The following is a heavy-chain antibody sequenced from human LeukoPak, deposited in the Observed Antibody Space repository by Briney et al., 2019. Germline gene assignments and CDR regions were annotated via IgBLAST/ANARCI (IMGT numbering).Heavy chain of an antibody. CDR1: GGSISSYY. V-gene: IGHV4-59*01. Sequence: SETLSLTCTVSGGSISSYYWSWIRQPPGKGLEWIGYIYYSGSTNYNPSLKSRVTISVDTSKNQFSLKLSSVTAADTAVYYCAGGADSSGYYYDLDYWGQETLVTVSS. J-gene: IGHJ4*02. CDR3: AGGADSSGYYYDLDY. CDR2: IYYSGST. D-gene: IGHD3-22*01.